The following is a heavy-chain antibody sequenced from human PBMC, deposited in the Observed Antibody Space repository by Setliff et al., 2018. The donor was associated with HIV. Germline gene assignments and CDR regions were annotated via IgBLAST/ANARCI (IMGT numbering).Heavy chain of an antibody. D-gene: IGHD6-19*01. Sequence: SETLSLTCTVSGAPISSFYWSWIRQPPGKGLDWIGYIYYSGSTNYNPSLKSRVTMSVDTSKNRFSLKLNSVTAADTAVYYCARLNQQWLVRDSGSNWFDPWGQGILVTVSS. CDR3: ARLNQQWLVRDSGSNWFDP. V-gene: IGHV4-59*08. CDR1: GAPISSFY. J-gene: IGHJ5*02. CDR2: IYYSGST.